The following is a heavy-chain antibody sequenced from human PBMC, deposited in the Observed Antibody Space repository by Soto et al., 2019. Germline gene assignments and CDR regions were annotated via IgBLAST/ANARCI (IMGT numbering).Heavy chain of an antibody. J-gene: IGHJ5*02. CDR3: ARDPRDWLSWFDP. Sequence: ASVKVSCTDSGYTFTSYGISWVRQAPGQGLEWMGWISAYNGNTNYAQKLQGRVTMTTDTSTSTAYMELRSLRSDDTAVYYCARDPRDWLSWFDPWGQGTLVTVSS. V-gene: IGHV1-18*01. CDR1: GYTFTSYG. CDR2: ISAYNGNT. D-gene: IGHD3-9*01.